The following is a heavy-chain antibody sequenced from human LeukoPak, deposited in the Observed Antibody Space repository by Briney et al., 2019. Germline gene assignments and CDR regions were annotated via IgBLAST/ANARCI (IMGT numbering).Heavy chain of an antibody. Sequence: ASVKVSCKASGYTFTSYGIRWVRQAPGQGLEWMGWISAYNGNTNYAQKLQGRVTMTTDTSTSTAYMELRSLRSDDTAVYYCARDPVLYYDILTGYYKGVDYWGQGTLVTVSS. CDR3: ARDPVLYYDILTGYYKGVDY. V-gene: IGHV1-18*01. J-gene: IGHJ4*02. CDR2: ISAYNGNT. CDR1: GYTFTSYG. D-gene: IGHD3-9*01.